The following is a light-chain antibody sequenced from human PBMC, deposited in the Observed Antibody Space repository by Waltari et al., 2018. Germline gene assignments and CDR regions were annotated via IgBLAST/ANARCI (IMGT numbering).Light chain of an antibody. CDR3: QQYYSTPRT. J-gene: IGKJ1*01. CDR1: QSVLYSSNNKNY. V-gene: IGKV4-1*01. Sequence: DIVMTQSPDSLAVSLGERAIISCQYSQSVLYSSNNKNYLAWYQQKPGQPPKLLISWASARESGVPDRFSGSGSGTDFTLTISSLRTEDVAVYYCQQYYSTPRTFGQGTKVEIK. CDR2: WAS.